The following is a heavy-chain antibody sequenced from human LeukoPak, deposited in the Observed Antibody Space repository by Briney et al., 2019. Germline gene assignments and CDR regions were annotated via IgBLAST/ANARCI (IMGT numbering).Heavy chain of an antibody. CDR2: IYYSGST. CDR3: ARGEYCSSTSCWMVYYYYYYGMDV. J-gene: IGHJ6*04. D-gene: IGHD2-2*01. CDR1: GGSISSSSYY. V-gene: IGHV4-39*07. Sequence: PSETLSLTCTVSGGSISSSSYYWGWIRQPPGKGLEWIGSIYYSGSTYYNPSLKSRVTISVDTSKNQFSLKLSSVTAADTAVYYCARGEYCSSTSCWMVYYYYYYGMDVWGKGTTVTVSS.